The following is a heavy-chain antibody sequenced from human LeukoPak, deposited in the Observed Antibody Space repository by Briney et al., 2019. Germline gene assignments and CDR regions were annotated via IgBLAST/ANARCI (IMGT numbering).Heavy chain of an antibody. V-gene: IGHV4-4*07. Sequence: PSETLSLTCTVSGGSISSYYWSWIRQPAGKGLQWIGRMYTSGSTNYNPSLKSRVTMSVDTSKNQFSLKLSSVTAADTAVYYCARDRVGQQLVGRKYYYYMDVWGKGNTVTISS. J-gene: IGHJ6*03. CDR2: MYTSGST. CDR3: ARDRVGQQLVGRKYYYYMDV. CDR1: GGSISSYY. D-gene: IGHD6-13*01.